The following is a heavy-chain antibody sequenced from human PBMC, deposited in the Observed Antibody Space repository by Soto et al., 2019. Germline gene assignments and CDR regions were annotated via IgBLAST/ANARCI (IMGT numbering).Heavy chain of an antibody. D-gene: IGHD6-13*01. V-gene: IGHV3-21*01. Sequence: PVGSLRLSCAASGFTFSDYAMNWVRQSPGKGLEWVSSISSSGTYIYYADSLKGRFTISRDNAKNSVDLQMNSLRADDTAVYYCARVRMYYSSSQAAYYLDYWGQGVLVTVSS. J-gene: IGHJ4*02. CDR1: GFTFSDYA. CDR3: ARVRMYYSSSQAAYYLDY. CDR2: ISSSGTYI.